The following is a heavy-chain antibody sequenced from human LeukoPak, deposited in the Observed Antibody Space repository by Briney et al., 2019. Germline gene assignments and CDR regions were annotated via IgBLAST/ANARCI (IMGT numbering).Heavy chain of an antibody. CDR2: ITTSGGST. Sequence: GGSLRLSCAASGFTFSSYAMSWVRQAPGEGLEWVSSITTSGGSTYYADSVKGRFTISRDNAKNTLYLQMNSLRAEDTAVYYCAKDHYVSGRYDAFDVWGQGTMVTVSS. CDR1: GFTFSSYA. V-gene: IGHV3-23*01. D-gene: IGHD3-10*01. CDR3: AKDHYVSGRYDAFDV. J-gene: IGHJ3*01.